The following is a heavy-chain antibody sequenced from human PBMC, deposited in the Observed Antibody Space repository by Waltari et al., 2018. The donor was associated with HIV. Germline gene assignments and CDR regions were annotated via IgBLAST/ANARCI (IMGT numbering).Heavy chain of an antibody. CDR2: INPVGSTK. J-gene: IGHJ4*02. D-gene: IGHD2-21*02. CDR1: GFPFSGYW. V-gene: IGHV3-7*02. CDR3: ASGLGDWGY. Sequence: DVHLVESGGALVQPGGSLRLSCAASGFPFSGYWMSWVRQAPGKGLEWVANINPVGSTKYHVDSVRGRFTISRDNAKNSLYLQMSSLRADDTAVYYCASGLGDWGYWGRGTLVTVSS.